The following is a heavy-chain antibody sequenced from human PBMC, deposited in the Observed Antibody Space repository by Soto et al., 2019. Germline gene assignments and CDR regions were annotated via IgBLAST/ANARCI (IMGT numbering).Heavy chain of an antibody. CDR1: GFTFSSYS. J-gene: IGHJ5*02. CDR3: ARDHSTTVTTFGWFDP. CDR2: ISSSSSYI. D-gene: IGHD4-17*01. V-gene: IGHV3-21*01. Sequence: GGSLRLSCAASGFTFSSYSMNWVRQAPGKGLEWVSSISSSSSYIYYADSVKGRFTISRDNAKNSLYLQMNSLRAEDTAVYYCARDHSTTVTTFGWFDPWGQGTLVTVSS.